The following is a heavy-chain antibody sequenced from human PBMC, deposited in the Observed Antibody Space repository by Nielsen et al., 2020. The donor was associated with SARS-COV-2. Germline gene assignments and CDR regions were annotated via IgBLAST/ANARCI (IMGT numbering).Heavy chain of an antibody. J-gene: IGHJ4*02. D-gene: IGHD3-22*01. CDR2: IKQDGSDK. Sequence: GESLKISCAASGFGFSSYWMHWVRQAPGKGLEWVASIKQDGSDKYYLDSVKGRFTISRDNSKNSLSLQMNSLRVEDTAVYYCASRNYYDSSGYALGYWGQGTLVTVSS. V-gene: IGHV3-7*05. CDR3: ASRNYYDSSGYALGY. CDR1: GFGFSSYW.